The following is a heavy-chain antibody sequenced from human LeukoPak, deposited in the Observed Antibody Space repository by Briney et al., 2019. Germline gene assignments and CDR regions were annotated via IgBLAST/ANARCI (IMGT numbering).Heavy chain of an antibody. Sequence: SETLSLTCTVFGGSISSGGYYWSWIRQHPEKGLEWIGYIYHSGSTYNNPSLKSRVTISVDTSKNQFSLKLSSVTAADTAVYYCAREIAGTTLALDYWGQGTLVTVSS. J-gene: IGHJ4*02. CDR1: GGSISSGGYY. CDR3: AREIAGTTLALDY. CDR2: IYHSGST. D-gene: IGHD1-7*01. V-gene: IGHV4-31*03.